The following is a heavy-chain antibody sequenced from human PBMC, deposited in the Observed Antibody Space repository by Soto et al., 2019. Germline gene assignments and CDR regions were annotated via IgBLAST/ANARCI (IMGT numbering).Heavy chain of an antibody. CDR2: ISYTGSYN. V-gene: IGHV3-30*18. Sequence: QVQLLESGGGVVQPGRSLRLSCAASGFIFNNYGMHWVRQAPGKGLEWVASISYTGSYNCYADSVKRRFTVSRDNSKDTLYLQMDWLRAEDTAICYCEKDQSLFYHSYCSYYFDHWGQGNPVPGFS. CDR1: GFIFNNYG. J-gene: IGHJ4*02. CDR3: EKDQSLFYHSYCSYYFDH. D-gene: IGHD3-10*01.